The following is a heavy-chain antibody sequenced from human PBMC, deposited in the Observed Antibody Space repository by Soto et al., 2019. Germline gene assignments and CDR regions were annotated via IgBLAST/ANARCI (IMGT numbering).Heavy chain of an antibody. CDR2: IYYSGST. V-gene: IGHV4-30-4*01. Sequence: SETLSLTCTVSGGSISSGDYYWSWIRRPPGKGLEWIGYIYYSGSTYYNPSLKSRVTISVDTSKNQFSLKLSSVTAADTAVYYCARVGLETQVYWGQGTLVTVSS. CDR3: ARVGLETQVY. J-gene: IGHJ4*02. CDR1: GGSISSGDYY.